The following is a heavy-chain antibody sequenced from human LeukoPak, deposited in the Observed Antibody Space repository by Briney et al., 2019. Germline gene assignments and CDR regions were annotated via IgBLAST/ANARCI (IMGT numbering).Heavy chain of an antibody. J-gene: IGHJ5*01. CDR3: TRGDIVLVSAVGAYNWFDS. CDR1: GYSFTTYW. V-gene: IGHV5-51*01. CDR2: IYPGDSDT. D-gene: IGHD2-2*01. Sequence: GESLKISCKGSGYSFTTYWIGWVRQMPGKGLEWMGLIYPGDSDTTYSPSFRGQVTISADKSITTAYLQWSSLKASDSAIYYCTRGDIVLVSAVGAYNWFDSWGQGTLVTVSS.